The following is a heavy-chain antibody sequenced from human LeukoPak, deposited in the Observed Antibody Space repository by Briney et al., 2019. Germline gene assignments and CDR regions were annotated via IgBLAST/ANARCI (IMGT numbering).Heavy chain of an antibody. CDR2: IYYSGSI. CDR3: ARAGGMPANFDY. D-gene: IGHD3-16*01. V-gene: IGHV4-39*07. J-gene: IGHJ4*02. Sequence: SETLSLTCTVSGGSISSYYWSWIRQPPGKGLEWIASIYYSGSIYYTPSLKSRVTISVDTSKNQFSLKLRSVTAADTAVYYCARAGGMPANFDYWGQGTLVTVSS. CDR1: GGSISSYY.